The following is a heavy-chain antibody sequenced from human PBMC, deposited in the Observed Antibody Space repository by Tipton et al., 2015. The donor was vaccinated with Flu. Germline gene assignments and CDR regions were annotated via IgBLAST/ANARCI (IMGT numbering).Heavy chain of an antibody. Sequence: TLSLTCTVSGGSISSYYWSWIRQPPGKGLEWIGYIYYSGSTNYNPSLKSRVTISVDTSKNQFSLKLSSVTAADTAVYYCARASGYYDSSGTRNDAFDIWGQGTMVTVSS. D-gene: IGHD3-22*01. CDR1: GGSISSYY. J-gene: IGHJ3*02. V-gene: IGHV4-59*01. CDR2: IYYSGST. CDR3: ARASGYYDSSGTRNDAFDI.